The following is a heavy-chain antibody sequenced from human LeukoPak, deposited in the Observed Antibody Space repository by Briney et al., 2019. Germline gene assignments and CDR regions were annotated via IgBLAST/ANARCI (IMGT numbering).Heavy chain of an antibody. J-gene: IGHJ5*02. CDR2: IYDTGST. Sequence: SETLSLTCTVSGGSVSSAFYYWSWIRQPPGKGLEWIGYIYDTGSTSYNPSLKSRVTISVDTSKNEFSLKVSSVTAADTAVHYCAREYVDGFDPWGQGILVTVSS. CDR3: AREYVDGFDP. V-gene: IGHV4-61*01. CDR1: GGSVSSAFYY. D-gene: IGHD2-8*01.